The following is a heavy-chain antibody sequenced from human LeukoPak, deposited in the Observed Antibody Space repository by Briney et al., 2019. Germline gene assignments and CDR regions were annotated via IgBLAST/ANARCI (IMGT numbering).Heavy chain of an antibody. D-gene: IGHD4-17*01. J-gene: IGHJ4*02. Sequence: SGGSLRLSCAASGFTLSSYAMSWVRQAPGEGLEWVSSISGSGDNTYYADSVKDRFSISRDNSKTTVSLQMNSLRAEDTAVYYCAKGRGTAVTSAANYWGQGTLVTVSS. CDR1: GFTLSSYA. CDR2: ISGSGDNT. CDR3: AKGRGTAVTSAANY. V-gene: IGHV3-23*01.